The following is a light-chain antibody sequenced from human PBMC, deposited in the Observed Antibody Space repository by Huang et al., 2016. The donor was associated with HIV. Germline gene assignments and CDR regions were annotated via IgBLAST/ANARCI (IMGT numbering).Light chain of an antibody. J-gene: IGKJ2*01. CDR3: QQYNSYPYT. CDR2: KAS. Sequence: DIQMTQSPSTLSASVGDRVTITCRASQSISSWLAWYQQKPGKAPKLLIYKASNLESGVPSSFSGSGSGTEFTLTISSLQPDDFATYYCQQYNSYPYTFGQGTKLEIE. V-gene: IGKV1-5*03. CDR1: QSISSW.